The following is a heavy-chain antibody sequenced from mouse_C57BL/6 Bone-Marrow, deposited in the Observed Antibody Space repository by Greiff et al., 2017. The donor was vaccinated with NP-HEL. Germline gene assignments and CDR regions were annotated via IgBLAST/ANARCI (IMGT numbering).Heavy chain of an antibody. CDR3: ARLGFAY. J-gene: IGHJ3*01. Sequence: VQLQQSGPELVKPGASVKISCKASGYTFTDYYMNWVKQSHGKSLEWLGDINPNNGGTSYNQKFKGKATLTVDKSSSTAYMELRSLTSEDSAVYYCARLGFAYWGQGTLVTVSA. CDR2: INPNNGGT. CDR1: GYTFTDYY. V-gene: IGHV1-26*01.